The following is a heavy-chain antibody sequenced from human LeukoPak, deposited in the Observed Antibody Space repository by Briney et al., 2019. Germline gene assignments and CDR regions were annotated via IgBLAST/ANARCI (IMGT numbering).Heavy chain of an antibody. CDR1: GYTLTELS. Sequence: ASVKVSCKVSGYTLTELSMHWVRQAPGKGLEWMGGFDPEDGGTIYAQKFQGRVTMTEDTSTDTAYMELSSLRSEDTAVYYCATDHLGYCSSTSCYAFDYWGQGTLVTVSS. V-gene: IGHV1-24*01. CDR3: ATDHLGYCSSTSCYAFDY. CDR2: FDPEDGGT. J-gene: IGHJ4*02. D-gene: IGHD2-2*01.